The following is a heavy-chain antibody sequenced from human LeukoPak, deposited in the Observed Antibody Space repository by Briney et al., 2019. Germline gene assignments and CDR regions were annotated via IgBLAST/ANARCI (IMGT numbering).Heavy chain of an antibody. V-gene: IGHV1-69*05. CDR3: SLRLGELSERDY. D-gene: IGHD3-16*02. CDR1: GYTFTGYS. CDR2: IIPIFGTA. J-gene: IGHJ4*02. Sequence: SVKVSCKASGYTFTGYSLHWVRQAPGQGLEWMGGIIPIFGTANYAQKFQGRVTITTDESTSTAYMELSSLRSEDTAVYYCSLRLGELSERDYWGQGTLVTVSS.